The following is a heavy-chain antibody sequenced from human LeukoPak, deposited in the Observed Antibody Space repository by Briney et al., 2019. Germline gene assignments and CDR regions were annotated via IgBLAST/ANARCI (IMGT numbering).Heavy chain of an antibody. J-gene: IGHJ4*02. CDR2: INPSGRST. D-gene: IGHD2-15*01. V-gene: IGHV1-46*01. CDR3: AREQGQVPGPLVVAGTYYFDY. CDR1: GYTFTSNH. Sequence: ASVKVSCKASGYTFTSNHIHWVRQAPGQGLEWMGIINPSGRSTNYAHKFQGRVTMTSDTSTSIVYMELSSLRSEDTAVYYCAREQGQVPGPLVVAGTYYFDYWGQGTLVTVSS.